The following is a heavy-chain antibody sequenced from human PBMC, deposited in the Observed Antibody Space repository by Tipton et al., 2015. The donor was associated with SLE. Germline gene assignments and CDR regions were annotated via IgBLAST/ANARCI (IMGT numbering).Heavy chain of an antibody. Sequence: LRLSCTVSGGSISSTFYYWGWIRQTPGKGLEWIGSIHYGGSTYYNPSLTSRVTISVDTSKNQFSLKLSSVTAADTAVYYCARDEFLDEYLVPAANFDYWGQGTLVTVSS. CDR1: GGSISSTFYY. V-gene: IGHV4-39*07. CDR3: ARDEFLDEYLVPAANFDY. CDR2: IHYGGST. D-gene: IGHD2-2*01. J-gene: IGHJ4*02.